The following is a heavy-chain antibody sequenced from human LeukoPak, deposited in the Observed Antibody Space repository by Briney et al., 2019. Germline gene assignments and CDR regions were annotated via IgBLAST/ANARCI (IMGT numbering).Heavy chain of an antibody. CDR2: IYYSGGT. CDR1: GGSISSYY. Sequence: PSETLSLTCTVSGGSISSYYWSWIRQPPGKGLECIGYIYYSGGTNYNPSLKSRVTISVDTSKNQFSLKLSSVTAADTAVYYCARSSSLGDYFDYWGQGTLVTVSS. CDR3: ARSSSLGDYFDY. J-gene: IGHJ4*02. D-gene: IGHD6-13*01. V-gene: IGHV4-59*01.